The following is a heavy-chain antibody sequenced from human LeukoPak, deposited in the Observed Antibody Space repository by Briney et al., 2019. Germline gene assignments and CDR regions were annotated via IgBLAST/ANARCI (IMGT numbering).Heavy chain of an antibody. Sequence: SETLSLTCTVSGGSISSYYWSWIRQPPGKGLEWIGYIYYSGSTNYSPSLKSRVTISVDTSKNQFSLKLSSVTAADTAVYYCEVVPAARRYAFDIWGQGTMVTVSS. V-gene: IGHV4-59*08. CDR3: EVVPAARRYAFDI. D-gene: IGHD2-2*01. CDR1: GGSISSYY. CDR2: IYYSGST. J-gene: IGHJ3*02.